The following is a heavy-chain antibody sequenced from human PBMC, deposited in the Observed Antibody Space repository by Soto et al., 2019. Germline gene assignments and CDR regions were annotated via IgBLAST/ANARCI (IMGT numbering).Heavy chain of an antibody. J-gene: IGHJ5*02. D-gene: IGHD6-13*01. CDR2: ITGSGGTI. V-gene: IGHV3-11*01. CDR1: GFTFSDYY. Sequence: GGSLRLSCAASGFTFSDYYMSWIRQAPGKGLDWVSYITGSGGTIYYADSVKGRFTISRDNAKNSLSLQMNSLRAEDTAVYYCAKRSTLAAAVPGWFDPWGQGTLVTVSS. CDR3: AKRSTLAAAVPGWFDP.